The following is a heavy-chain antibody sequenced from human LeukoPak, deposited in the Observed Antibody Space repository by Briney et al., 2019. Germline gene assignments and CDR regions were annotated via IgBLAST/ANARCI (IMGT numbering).Heavy chain of an antibody. J-gene: IGHJ3*01. CDR3: VRDDPGVQQERRLSPFDL. CDR1: GFTFSRYN. CDR2: ISKSRNYI. D-gene: IGHD1-1*01. V-gene: IGHV3-21*04. Sequence: GGSLTLSCAASGFTFSRYNMNWVRQAPGQGLEWVACISKSRNYIYYADSVKGRFTISRDDAKSSLYLQMDSLRVEDTALYYCVRDDPGVQQERRLSPFDLWGQGTMVTVSS.